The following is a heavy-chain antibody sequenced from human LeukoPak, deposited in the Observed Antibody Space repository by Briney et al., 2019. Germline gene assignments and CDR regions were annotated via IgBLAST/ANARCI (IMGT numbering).Heavy chain of an antibody. CDR3: ARVGLWVNPDYYYYYMDV. J-gene: IGHJ6*03. Sequence: GGSLRLSCAASGFTFSSYWMSWVRQAPGKGLEWVANIKQDGSEKYYVDSVKGRFTISRDNAKNSLYLQMNSLRAEDTAVYYCARVGLWVNPDYYYYYMDVWGKGTTVTVSS. D-gene: IGHD5-18*01. V-gene: IGHV3-7*01. CDR1: GFTFSSYW. CDR2: IKQDGSEK.